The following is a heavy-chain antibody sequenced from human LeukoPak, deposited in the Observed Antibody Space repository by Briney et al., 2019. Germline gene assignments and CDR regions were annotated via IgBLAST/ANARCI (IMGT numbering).Heavy chain of an antibody. CDR2: ITSGGEAT. D-gene: IGHD3-22*01. CDR1: GFTFTTYA. J-gene: IGHJ4*02. CDR3: ARDRPNYYHSSGHYYRQNGDY. V-gene: IGHV3-23*01. Sequence: ETGGSLRLSCAASGFTFTTYAMSWVRQTPRQGLEWVSSITSGGEATYYAGSVQGRLTISRDNSKNTLYLQMSSLTAEDTAVYYCARDRPNYYHSSGHYYRQNGDYWGQGTLVTVSS.